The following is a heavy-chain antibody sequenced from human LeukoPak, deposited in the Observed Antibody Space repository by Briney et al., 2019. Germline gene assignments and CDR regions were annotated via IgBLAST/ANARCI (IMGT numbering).Heavy chain of an antibody. V-gene: IGHV3-11*04. CDR2: ISSSGGTI. D-gene: IGHD2-2*01. Sequence: GGSLRLSCAASGFTFSDYYMSWIRQAPGKGLEWVSYISSSGGTIYYADSVKGRFTISRDNAKNSLYLQMNSLRAEDTAVYYCARAPDIVVPAAKEGPDAFDIWGQGTMVTVSS. CDR3: ARAPDIVVPAAKEGPDAFDI. J-gene: IGHJ3*02. CDR1: GFTFSDYY.